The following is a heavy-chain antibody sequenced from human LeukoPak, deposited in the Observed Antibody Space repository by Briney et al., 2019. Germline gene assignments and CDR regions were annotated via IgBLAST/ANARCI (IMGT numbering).Heavy chain of an antibody. D-gene: IGHD3-16*02. V-gene: IGHV4-34*01. CDR2: INHSGST. Sequence: SSETLSLTCAVYGGSFSGYYWSWIRQPPGKGLEWIGEINHSGSTNYNPSLKSRVTISVDTSKNQFSLKLSSVTAADTAVYYCARGCYDYVWGSYRSRRRYYFDYWGQGTLVTVSS. CDR3: ARGCYDYVWGSYRSRRRYYFDY. CDR1: GGSFSGYY. J-gene: IGHJ4*02.